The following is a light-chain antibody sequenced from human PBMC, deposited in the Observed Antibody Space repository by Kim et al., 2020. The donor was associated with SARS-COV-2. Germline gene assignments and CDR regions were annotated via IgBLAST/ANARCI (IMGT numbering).Light chain of an antibody. CDR1: SLRSYY. V-gene: IGLV3-19*01. J-gene: IGLJ2*01. CDR3: NSRDSNDNVV. CDR2: GKN. Sequence: SYELTQDPAVSVALGQTVRITCQGDSLRSYYATWYQQKPGQAPILVIYGKNNRPSGIPDLFSGSSSGNTASLTITGTQAGDEADYYCNSRDSNDNVVFGG.